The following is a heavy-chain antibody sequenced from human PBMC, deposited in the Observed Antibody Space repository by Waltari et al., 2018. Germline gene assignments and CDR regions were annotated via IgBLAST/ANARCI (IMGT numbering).Heavy chain of an antibody. V-gene: IGHV5-51*01. CDR2: IYPGDSDT. CDR3: ARQRYCTGGVCEFLFDY. D-gene: IGHD2-8*02. J-gene: IGHJ4*02. CDR1: GYSFTSYW. Sequence: EVQLVQSGAEVKKPGESLKISCKGSGYSFTSYWIGWVRQMPGKGLEWMGIIYPGDSDTRYSPSFQGQVTISADKSISTAYLQLSSLKASDTAMYYCARQRYCTGGVCEFLFDYWGQGTLVTVSS.